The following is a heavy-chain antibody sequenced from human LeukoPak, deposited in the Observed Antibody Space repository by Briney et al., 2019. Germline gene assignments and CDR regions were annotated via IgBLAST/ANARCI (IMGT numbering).Heavy chain of an antibody. Sequence: ASVKVSCKASGYTFTGYYMHWVRQAPGQGLEWMGWINPNSGGTNYAQKFQGWVTMTRDTSISTAYMELSSLRSEDTAVYYCATERDSSGWLAADYWGQGTLVIVSS. CDR1: GYTFTGYY. CDR3: ATERDSSGWLAADY. J-gene: IGHJ4*02. CDR2: INPNSGGT. V-gene: IGHV1-2*04. D-gene: IGHD6-19*01.